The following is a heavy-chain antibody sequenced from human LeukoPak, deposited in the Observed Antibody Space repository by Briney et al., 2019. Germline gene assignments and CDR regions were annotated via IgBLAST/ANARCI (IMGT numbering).Heavy chain of an antibody. Sequence: PGGSLRLSCAASGFTFSSYEMNWVRQAPGKGLEWVSYISSSGSTIYYADSVKGRFTISRDNAKNSLYLQMNSLRAEDTAVYYCAREAIFGSFDYWGQGTLVTVSS. CDR1: GFTFSSYE. CDR3: AREAIFGSFDY. J-gene: IGHJ4*02. CDR2: ISSSGSTI. V-gene: IGHV3-48*03. D-gene: IGHD3-3*01.